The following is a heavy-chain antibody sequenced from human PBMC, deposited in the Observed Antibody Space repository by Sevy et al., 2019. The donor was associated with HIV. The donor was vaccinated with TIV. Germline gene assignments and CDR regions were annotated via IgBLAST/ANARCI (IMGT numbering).Heavy chain of an antibody. V-gene: IGHV1-18*01. CDR3: ARAPSGSQGPGQYFHH. Sequence: ASVKVSCKASGYTFTNYHITWVRQAPGQGLEWMGRITPNNGDTNYPQRLQGRVTMTTDTSTSTVYMELRSLRSDDTAVYYCARAPSGSQGPGQYFHHWGQGTLVTDSS. CDR1: GYTFTNYH. J-gene: IGHJ1*01. D-gene: IGHD1-26*01. CDR2: ITPNNGDT.